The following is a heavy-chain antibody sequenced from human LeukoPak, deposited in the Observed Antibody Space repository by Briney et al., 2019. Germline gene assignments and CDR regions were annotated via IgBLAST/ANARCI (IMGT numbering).Heavy chain of an antibody. D-gene: IGHD3-3*02. J-gene: IGHJ4*02. CDR2: IKEDGSEK. CDR3: ARDSQHLNFDH. CDR1: GFTFSNYW. Sequence: PGGSQGLSCAASGFTFSNYWMNWVRQAPGKGLEWVANIKEDGSEKYYVDSVKGRFTISRDNAKNSLYLQMDSLRAEDTAVYYCARDSQHLNFDHWGQGILVTVST. V-gene: IGHV3-7*04.